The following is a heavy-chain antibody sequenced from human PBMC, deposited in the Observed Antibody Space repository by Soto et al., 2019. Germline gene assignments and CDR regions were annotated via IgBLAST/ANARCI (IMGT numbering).Heavy chain of an antibody. D-gene: IGHD3-22*01. Sequence: GGSLRLSCAASGFTVSSNYVSWVRQAPGKGLEWVSIIQSGGSTYYADSVKGRVTISRDNSKNTVYLQMNSLRAEDTAVYYCARSPYYYDSSNYYGYWGQGT. J-gene: IGHJ4*02. CDR1: GFTVSSNY. V-gene: IGHV3-66*01. CDR2: IQSGGST. CDR3: ARSPYYYDSSNYYGY.